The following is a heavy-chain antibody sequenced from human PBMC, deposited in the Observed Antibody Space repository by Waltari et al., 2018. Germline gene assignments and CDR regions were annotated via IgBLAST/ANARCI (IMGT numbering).Heavy chain of an antibody. CDR3: ARDQGVAEDDLEF. CDR1: GYTFTSYY. Sequence: QVQLVQSGAELKKPGASVKVSCKASGYTFTSYYIHWVRQAPGQGLEVMGWINPNSGGTKYAPKFQDRVSMTRDTSISMAYMELSRLGSGDTAVYYCARDQGVAEDDLEFWGLGTLVTVSS. J-gene: IGHJ4*02. CDR2: INPNSGGT. D-gene: IGHD6-13*01. V-gene: IGHV1-2*02.